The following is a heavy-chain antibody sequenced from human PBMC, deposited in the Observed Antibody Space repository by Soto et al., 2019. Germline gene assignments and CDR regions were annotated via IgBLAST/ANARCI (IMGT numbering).Heavy chain of an antibody. Sequence: QVQLQESGPGLVKPSQTLTLTCTVSGGSISSGGYYWSWIRQHPGKGLEWIGYIYYSGSTYYNPSLKSRVTISVDTSKNQFSLRLSSVTAADTAVYYCVRSGYSYGPNPLLYWGQGTLVTVSS. CDR3: VRSGYSYGPNPLLY. CDR2: IYYSGST. V-gene: IGHV4-31*03. J-gene: IGHJ4*02. CDR1: GGSISSGGYY. D-gene: IGHD5-18*01.